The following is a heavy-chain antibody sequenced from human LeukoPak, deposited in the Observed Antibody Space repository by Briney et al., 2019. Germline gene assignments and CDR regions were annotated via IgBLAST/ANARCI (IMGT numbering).Heavy chain of an antibody. Sequence: GGSLRLSCAASGFAFSSFTMNWVRQAPGKGLEWGSSISSSSSYKHYADSVKGRFTISRDNAKNSLYLHMNSLRAEDTAVYYCARGTIVVASHFDNWGQGTLVSVSS. CDR2: ISSSSSYK. J-gene: IGHJ4*02. V-gene: IGHV3-21*01. CDR3: ARGTIVVASHFDN. D-gene: IGHD3-22*01. CDR1: GFAFSSFT.